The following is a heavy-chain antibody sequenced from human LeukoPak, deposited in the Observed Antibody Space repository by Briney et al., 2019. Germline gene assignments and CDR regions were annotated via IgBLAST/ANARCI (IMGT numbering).Heavy chain of an antibody. V-gene: IGHV3-7*01. CDR1: GFTFSSYA. CDR2: IKQDGSEK. CDR3: AGEAPSGYAGY. Sequence: GGSLRLSCAASGFTFSSYAMHWVRQAPGKGLEWVANIKQDGSEKYYVDSMKGRFTISRDNAKNSLYLQMNSLRAEDTAVYYCAGEAPSGYAGYWGQGTLVTVSS. D-gene: IGHD5-12*01. J-gene: IGHJ4*02.